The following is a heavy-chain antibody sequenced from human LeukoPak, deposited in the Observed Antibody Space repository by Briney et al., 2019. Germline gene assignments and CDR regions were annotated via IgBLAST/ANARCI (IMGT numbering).Heavy chain of an antibody. Sequence: GGSLRLSCAAPGFSFDDYGLTWVRQAPGKGLDWVAGVNCNGDSTDYADSVKGRFTSSRDKAKKSLYLQMNSLRAQDTALYYCARDLRVVITGSFDSWGQGPLVTVSS. J-gene: IGHJ4*02. D-gene: IGHD3-22*01. V-gene: IGHV3-20*04. CDR3: ARDLRVVITGSFDS. CDR1: GFSFDDYG. CDR2: VNCNGDST.